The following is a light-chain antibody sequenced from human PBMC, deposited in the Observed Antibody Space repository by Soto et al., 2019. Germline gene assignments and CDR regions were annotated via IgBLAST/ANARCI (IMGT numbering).Light chain of an antibody. CDR2: KAS. J-gene: IGKJ4*01. V-gene: IGKV1-5*03. CDR3: QQYNFYPLT. Sequence: DMQMTQSPSTLSASVGDRVTITCRASQSIASWLAWYQQKPGKAPKLLISKASSLESGVPSRFSGSGSGTEFTLTISILQPDDFASYYCQQYNFYPLTFGGGTKVDIK. CDR1: QSIASW.